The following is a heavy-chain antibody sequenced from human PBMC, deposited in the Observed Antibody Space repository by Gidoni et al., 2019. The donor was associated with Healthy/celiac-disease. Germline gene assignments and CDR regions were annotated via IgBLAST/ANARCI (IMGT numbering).Heavy chain of an antibody. J-gene: IGHJ5*02. CDR1: GGSFSGYY. Sequence: QVQLQQWGAGLLKPSETLSLTCAVYGGSFSGYYWSWIRQPPGKGLEWIGEINHSGSTNYNPSLKSRVTISVDTSKNQFSLKLSSVTAADTAVYYCARGLSQPVGITIFAGRIDPWGQGTLVTVSS. D-gene: IGHD3-9*01. V-gene: IGHV4-34*01. CDR3: ARGLSQPVGITIFAGRIDP. CDR2: INHSGST.